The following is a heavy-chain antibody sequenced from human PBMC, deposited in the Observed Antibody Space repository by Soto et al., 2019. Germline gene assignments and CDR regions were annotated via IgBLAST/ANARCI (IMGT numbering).Heavy chain of an antibody. CDR2: IKSNSGGT. CDR1: RNSFIDYY. CDR3: AREDYNWNDYYYYGMDV. Sequence: QVELVQSGAEVRKPGASVKVSCKASRNSFIDYYIHWVRQAPGQGLEWMGWIKSNSGGTKYAQRFQGRVTMHRDTSISTIYMELSRLKSDDTAVYYCAREDYNWNDYYYYGMDVWGQGTTVIVSS. V-gene: IGHV1-2*02. J-gene: IGHJ6*02. D-gene: IGHD1-1*01.